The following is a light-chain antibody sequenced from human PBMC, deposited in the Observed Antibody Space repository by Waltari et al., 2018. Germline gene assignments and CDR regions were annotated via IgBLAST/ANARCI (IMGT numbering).Light chain of an antibody. CDR2: AAS. CDR3: QQYDSYPFS. CDR1: QDISSY. J-gene: IGKJ3*01. Sequence: IQMTQSPPSLSASVGSRFTITCWASQDISSYLAWFQQKPGKPTKSLIYAASPLQSGVPSKFSGSGSGTDVTLTISSLQPEDFATYYCQQYDSYPFSFGPGTKVDIK. V-gene: IGKV1-16*02.